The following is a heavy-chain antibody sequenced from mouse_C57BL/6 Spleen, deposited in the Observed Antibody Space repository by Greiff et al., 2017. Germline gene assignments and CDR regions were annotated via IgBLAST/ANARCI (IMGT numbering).Heavy chain of an antibody. CDR3: ARWGIYYGNRYWYFDV. J-gene: IGHJ1*03. Sequence: VQLQQPGTELVKPGASVKLSCKASGYTFTSYWMHWVKQRPGQGLEWIGNINPSNGGTNYNEKFKSKATLTVDKSSSTAYMQLSSLTSEDSAVYYCARWGIYYGNRYWYFDVWGTGTTVTVSS. D-gene: IGHD2-1*01. V-gene: IGHV1-53*01. CDR1: GYTFTSYW. CDR2: INPSNGGT.